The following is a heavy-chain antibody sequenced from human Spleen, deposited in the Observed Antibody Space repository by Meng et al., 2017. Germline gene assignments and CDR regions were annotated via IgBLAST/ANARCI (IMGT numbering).Heavy chain of an antibody. CDR3: ARIEGGGAGRLGWFDP. Sequence: QVQLGPAVAEVKKSGATVKVSCKACGDSLYSYGIICVRQSPGQGYELMGWISPSNGNTNDAEKLQGRVTMTTDTSTSTAYMELRSLRSDDTAIYYCARIEGGGAGRLGWFDPWGQGTLVTVSS. V-gene: IGHV1-18*01. J-gene: IGHJ5*02. CDR1: GDSLYSYG. CDR2: ISPSNGNT. D-gene: IGHD2-21*01.